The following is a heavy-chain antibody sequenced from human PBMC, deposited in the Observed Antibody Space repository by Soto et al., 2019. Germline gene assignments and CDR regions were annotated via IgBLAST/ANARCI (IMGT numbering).Heavy chain of an antibody. D-gene: IGHD3-22*01. Sequence: GGSLRLSCAASGFTFSSYSMNWVRQAPGKGLEWVSYISSSSSTIYYADSVKGRFTISRDNAKNSLYLQMNSLRDEDTAVYYCARDRHYYDSSGYYHDAFDIWGQGTMVTVSS. CDR1: GFTFSSYS. CDR3: ARDRHYYDSSGYYHDAFDI. CDR2: ISSSSSTI. J-gene: IGHJ3*02. V-gene: IGHV3-48*02.